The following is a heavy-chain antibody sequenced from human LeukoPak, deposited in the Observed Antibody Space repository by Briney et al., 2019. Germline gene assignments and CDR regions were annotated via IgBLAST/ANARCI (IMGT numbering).Heavy chain of an antibody. CDR2: ISAYNGNT. D-gene: IGHD1-26*01. J-gene: IGHJ4*02. Sequence: ASVKVSCKASGYTFISYGISWVRQAPGQGLEWMGWISAYNGNTDYAQNLQGRVTMTRNTSISTAYMELSSLRSEDTAVYYCARAVSGLPRIDYWGQGTLVTVSS. V-gene: IGHV1-18*01. CDR1: GYTFISYG. CDR3: ARAVSGLPRIDY.